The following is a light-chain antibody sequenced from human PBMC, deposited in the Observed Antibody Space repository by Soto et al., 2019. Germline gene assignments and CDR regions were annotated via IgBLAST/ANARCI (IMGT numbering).Light chain of an antibody. V-gene: IGLV2-14*01. Sequence: QSALTQPAFVSGSPGQSIAISCTGTSSDVGGYNYVSWYQQHPGKAPKLIIYEVSNRPSGVPDRFSGSKSGNTASLTVSGLQAEDEADYYCSSYAGSIFYVFGTGTKVTVL. J-gene: IGLJ1*01. CDR2: EVS. CDR3: SSYAGSIFYV. CDR1: SSDVGGYNY.